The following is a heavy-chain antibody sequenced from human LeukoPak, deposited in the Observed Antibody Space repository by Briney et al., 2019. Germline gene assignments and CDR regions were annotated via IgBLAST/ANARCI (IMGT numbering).Heavy chain of an antibody. CDR2: MNPNSGNT. CDR1: GYTFTSYD. J-gene: IGHJ4*02. Sequence: ASVKVSCKASGYTFTSYDINWVRQATGQGLEWMGWMNPNSGNTGYAQKFQGRVTITRNTSISTAYMELSSLRSEDMAVYYCARGGITMVRGVIASSYWGQGTLVTVSS. V-gene: IGHV1-8*03. CDR3: ARGGITMVRGVIASSY. D-gene: IGHD3-10*01.